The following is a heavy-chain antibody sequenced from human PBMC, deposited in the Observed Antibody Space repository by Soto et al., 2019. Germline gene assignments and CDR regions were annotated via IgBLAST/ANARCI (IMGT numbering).Heavy chain of an antibody. Sequence: ASVKVSCKASGGTFSSYAISWVRQAPGQGLERMRGIIPIFGTANYAQKFQGRVTITADESTSTAYMELSSLRSEDTAVYYCARLALEVGGGSDYYYYYYGMDVWGQGTTVTVSS. D-gene: IGHD2-15*01. CDR2: IIPIFGTA. CDR1: GGTFSSYA. V-gene: IGHV1-69*13. CDR3: ARLALEVGGGSDYYYYYYGMDV. J-gene: IGHJ6*02.